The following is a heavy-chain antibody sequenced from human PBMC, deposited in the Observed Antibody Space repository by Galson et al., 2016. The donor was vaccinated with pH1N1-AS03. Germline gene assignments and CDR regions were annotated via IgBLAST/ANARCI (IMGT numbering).Heavy chain of an antibody. J-gene: IGHJ4*02. CDR3: ARGYSGFGFVY. V-gene: IGHV5-10-1*01. CDR2: FDPSDSHT. CDR1: GYSFTNYW. D-gene: IGHD5-12*01. Sequence: QSGAEVKKPGESLRISCKGSGYSFTNYWINWVRQMPGKGLEWMGGFDPSDSHTSYSPSFQGHVTFSADKSINTAYLQWRSLKSSDTAIYYCARGYSGFGFVYWGQGTLVTVSS.